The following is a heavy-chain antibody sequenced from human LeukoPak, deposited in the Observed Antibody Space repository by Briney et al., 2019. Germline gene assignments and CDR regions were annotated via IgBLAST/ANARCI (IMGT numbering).Heavy chain of an antibody. D-gene: IGHD4-17*01. CDR3: AREDGAVTTRYYFDY. J-gene: IGHJ4*02. CDR1: GFTFSSYG. CDR2: IWYDVSNK. Sequence: GGSLRLSCAVSGFTFSSYGMHWVRQAPGTGLGWVAVIWYDVSNKYYADSVKGRFTISRDNSKNTLYLQMNRLRAEDTAVYYCAREDGAVTTRYYFDYWGQGTLVTVSS. V-gene: IGHV3-33*01.